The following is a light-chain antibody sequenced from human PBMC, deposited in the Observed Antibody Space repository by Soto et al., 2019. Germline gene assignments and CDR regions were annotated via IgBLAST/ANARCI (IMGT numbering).Light chain of an antibody. Sequence: QSLLTQPPSVSAAPGQKVTISCSGSSSNIGGNSVSWYQQLPGTAPKLLIYDDDKRPSGIPDRFSGSKSGTSATLGITGFQTGDEADYCCGSWDSSLSAYVFATGTKVTVL. CDR2: DDD. CDR1: SSNIGGNS. V-gene: IGLV1-51*01. J-gene: IGLJ1*01. CDR3: GSWDSSLSAYV.